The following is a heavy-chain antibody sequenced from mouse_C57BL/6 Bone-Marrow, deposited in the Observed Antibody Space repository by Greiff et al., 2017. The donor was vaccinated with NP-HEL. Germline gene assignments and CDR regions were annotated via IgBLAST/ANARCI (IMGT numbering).Heavy chain of an antibody. D-gene: IGHD1-1*01. CDR3: ASITTVVAYYFDY. CDR2: IDPEDGET. Sequence: VHVKQSGAELVKPGASVKLSCTASGFNIKDYYMHWVKQRTEQGLEWIGRIDPEDGETKYAPKFQGKATITADTSSNTAYLQHSSLTSEDTAVYYCASITTVVAYYFDYWGQGTTLTVAS. J-gene: IGHJ2*01. CDR1: GFNIKDYY. V-gene: IGHV14-2*01.